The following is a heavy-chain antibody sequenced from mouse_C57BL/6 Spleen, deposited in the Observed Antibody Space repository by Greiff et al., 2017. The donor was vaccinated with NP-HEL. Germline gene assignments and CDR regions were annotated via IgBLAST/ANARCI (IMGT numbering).Heavy chain of an antibody. D-gene: IGHD1-1*01. CDR1: GFTITDYY. V-gene: IGHV14-1*01. CDR2: IDPEDGDT. CDR3: TTWNYYYGSSAWFAY. Sequence: VQLQQSGAELVRPGASVKLSCTASGFTITDYYMHWVKQRPEQGLEWIGRIDPEDGDTEYAPKFQGKATMTADTSSNTAYLQLSSLTSEDTAVYYCTTWNYYYGSSAWFAYWGQGTLVTVSA. J-gene: IGHJ3*01.